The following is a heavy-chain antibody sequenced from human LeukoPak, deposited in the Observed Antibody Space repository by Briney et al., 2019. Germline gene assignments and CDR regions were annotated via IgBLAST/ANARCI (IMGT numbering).Heavy chain of an antibody. D-gene: IGHD1-26*01. CDR1: GGSINTNTYY. V-gene: IGHV4-39*02. J-gene: IGHJ6*03. Sequence: SETLSLTCAVSGGSINTNTYYWGWIRQPPGKGLEWIGSINSRGRTSYNPSLTSRVTISADTSKNHFFLKLTSVTAADLAVYYCAGEASGPSYYYYMDVWGKGTAVTVSS. CDR2: INSRGRT. CDR3: AGEASGPSYYYYMDV.